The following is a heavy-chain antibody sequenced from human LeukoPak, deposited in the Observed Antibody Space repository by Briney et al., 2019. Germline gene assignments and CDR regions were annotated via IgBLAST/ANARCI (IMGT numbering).Heavy chain of an antibody. CDR2: IYYSGST. Sequence: PSETLSLTCTVSGGSISSSSYYWGWIRQPPGKGLEWIGSIYYSGSTYYNPSLESRLTMSIDTSKNQFSLKLNSVTAADTAMYFCGFSEGDFWGQGALVTVSS. J-gene: IGHJ4*02. V-gene: IGHV4-39*07. CDR3: GFSEGDF. CDR1: GGSISSSSYY. D-gene: IGHD6-25*01.